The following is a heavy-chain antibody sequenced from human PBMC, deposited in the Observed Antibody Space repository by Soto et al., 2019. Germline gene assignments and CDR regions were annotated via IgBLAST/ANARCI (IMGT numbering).Heavy chain of an antibody. CDR3: ARVYYDSSGYYPLFDY. CDR2: IYHSGST. CDR1: GGSISSSNW. D-gene: IGHD3-22*01. V-gene: IGHV4-4*02. J-gene: IGHJ4*02. Sequence: SETLSLTCAVSGGSISSSNWWSWVRQPPGKGLEWIGEIYHSGSTNYNPSLKSRVTISVDKSKNQFSLKLSSVTAADTAVYYCARVYYDSSGYYPLFDYWGQGTLVTVSS.